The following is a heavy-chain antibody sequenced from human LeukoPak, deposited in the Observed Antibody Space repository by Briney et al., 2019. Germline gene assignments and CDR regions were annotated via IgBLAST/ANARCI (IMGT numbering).Heavy chain of an antibody. CDR2: IYYSGST. CDR1: GGSISSSSYY. Sequence: SETLSLTCTVSGGSISSSSYYWGWIRQPPGKGLEWIGSIYYSGSTYYNPSLKSRVTISVDTSKNQFSLKLSSVTAADTAVYYCARIYIAAAGLFDYWGQGTLVTVSS. V-gene: IGHV4-39*07. D-gene: IGHD6-13*01. J-gene: IGHJ4*02. CDR3: ARIYIAAAGLFDY.